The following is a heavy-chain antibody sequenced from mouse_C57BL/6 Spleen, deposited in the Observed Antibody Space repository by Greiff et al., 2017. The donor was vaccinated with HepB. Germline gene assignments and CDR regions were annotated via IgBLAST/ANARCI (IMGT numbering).Heavy chain of an antibody. D-gene: IGHD2-4*01. Sequence: EVHLVESGGGLVKPGGSLKLSCAASGFTFSSYAMSWVRQTPEKRLEWVATISDGGSYTYYPDNVKGRFTISRDNAKNNLYLQMSHLKSEDTAMYYCASGDYDGSYYFDYWGQGTTLTVSS. CDR1: GFTFSSYA. V-gene: IGHV5-4*01. CDR2: ISDGGSYT. J-gene: IGHJ2*01. CDR3: ASGDYDGSYYFDY.